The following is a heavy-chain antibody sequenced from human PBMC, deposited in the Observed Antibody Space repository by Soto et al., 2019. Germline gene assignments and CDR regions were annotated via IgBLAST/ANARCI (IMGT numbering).Heavy chain of an antibody. Sequence: QVQLVQSGAEVRKPGASVKVSCKASGYTFTTSGISWVRQAPGQGLEWMAMISAYNGNTNYAQKFQGRVTLTTDTPTSTAYMELRSLKSDDTATYYCARVRGIPADADNWGQGSLVTVSS. V-gene: IGHV1-18*01. CDR3: ARVRGIPADADN. J-gene: IGHJ4*02. D-gene: IGHD2-2*01. CDR2: ISAYNGNT. CDR1: GYTFTTSG.